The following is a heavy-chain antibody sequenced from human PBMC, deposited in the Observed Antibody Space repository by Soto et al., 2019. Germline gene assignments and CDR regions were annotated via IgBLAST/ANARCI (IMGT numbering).Heavy chain of an antibody. Sequence: SLTCSVSGDSMIDYYWTWIRQPAGKGLEWLGGIYASSNTDYNSSLEGDWNSSRKSRLTMSVDTSQNQFSPKLNSVTTADTAVYYGARGGFAAGDYFHYAMDIWGQGTMVTVSS. CDR2: IYASSNT. D-gene: IGHD4-17*01. J-gene: IGHJ6*02. CDR1: GDSMIDYY. V-gene: IGHV4-4*07. CDR3: ARGGFAAGDYFHYAMDI.